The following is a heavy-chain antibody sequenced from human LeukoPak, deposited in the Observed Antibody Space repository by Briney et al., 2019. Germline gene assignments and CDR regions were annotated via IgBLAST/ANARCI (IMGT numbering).Heavy chain of an antibody. CDR2: IWYDGSNK. Sequence: PGRSLRLSCAAYGFTFSSYGMHWVRQDPSKGLEWVAVIWYDGSNKYYADSVKGRFTISRDNSKNTLYLQMNSLRAEDTAVYYCAKDSVYYDSSPGYWGQGTLVTVSS. V-gene: IGHV3-33*06. J-gene: IGHJ4*02. CDR3: AKDSVYYDSSPGY. CDR1: GFTFSSYG. D-gene: IGHD3-22*01.